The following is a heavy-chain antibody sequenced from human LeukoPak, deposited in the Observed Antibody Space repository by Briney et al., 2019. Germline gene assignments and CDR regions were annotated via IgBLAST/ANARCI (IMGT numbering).Heavy chain of an antibody. CDR2: ISSSGNNA. Sequence: GGSLRLSCAVSGFTFRDASMTWVRQAPGKGLEWVSLISSSGNNAYYADSVKGRFTISKDNSKNTLSLQMNSLRVEDTAIYYCAKDIQLSTWGLGTMVSVSS. CDR1: GFTFRDAS. J-gene: IGHJ3*01. D-gene: IGHD5-24*01. CDR3: AKDIQLST. V-gene: IGHV3-23*01.